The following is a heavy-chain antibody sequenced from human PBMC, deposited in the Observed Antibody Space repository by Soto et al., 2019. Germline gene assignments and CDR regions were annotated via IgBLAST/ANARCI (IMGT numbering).Heavy chain of an antibody. D-gene: IGHD2-15*01. J-gene: IGHJ6*02. CDR2: ISYDGSNK. CDR1: GFTFSSYA. CDR3: ARTRVDYYYGMDV. Sequence: QVQLVESGGGVVQPGRSLRLSCAASGFTFSSYAMHWVRQAPGKGLEWVAVISYDGSNKYYADSVKGRFTISRDNSKNTLYLQMNSLRTEDKAVYYCARTRVDYYYGMDVWGQGTKVPVSS. V-gene: IGHV3-30-3*01.